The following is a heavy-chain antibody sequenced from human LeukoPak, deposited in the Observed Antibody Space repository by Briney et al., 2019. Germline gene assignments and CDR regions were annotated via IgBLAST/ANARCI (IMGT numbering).Heavy chain of an antibody. D-gene: IGHD3-10*01. CDR3: ARVQRGVIDY. CDR2: IYSTGRS. CDR1: GGSISNYF. Sequence: SETLSLTCTVSGGSISNYFWSWVRQPAGKGLEWIGRIYSTGRSDYNPSLKSRITMSVDTSKNQFSLKLSSVTAADTAVYYCARVQRGVIDYWGQGTLVTVSS. V-gene: IGHV4-4*07. J-gene: IGHJ4*02.